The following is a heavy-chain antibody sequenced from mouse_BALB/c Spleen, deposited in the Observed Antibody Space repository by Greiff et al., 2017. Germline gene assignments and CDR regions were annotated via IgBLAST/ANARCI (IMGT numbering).Heavy chain of an antibody. CDR2: ISSGGGST. J-gene: IGHJ2*01. D-gene: IGHD6-1*01. Sequence: DVMLVESGGGLVKPGGSLKLSCAASGFAFSSYDMSWVRQTPEKRLEWVAYISSGGGSTYYPDTVKGRFTISRDNAKNTLYLQMSSLKSEDTAMYYCARHASDFDYWGQGTTLTVSS. V-gene: IGHV5-12-1*01. CDR1: GFAFSSYD. CDR3: ARHASDFDY.